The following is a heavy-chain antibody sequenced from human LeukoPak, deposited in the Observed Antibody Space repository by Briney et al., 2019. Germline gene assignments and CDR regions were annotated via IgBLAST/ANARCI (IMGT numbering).Heavy chain of an antibody. Sequence: GGSLRLSCAASGFTFSSYAMHWVRQAPGKGMEYVSSISSNGGNTYYGSSVKGRFTISRDNSKNTLYLQMGSLRTEDMAVYYCARGGPYGRDHFDYWGQGTLVTVSS. J-gene: IGHJ4*02. V-gene: IGHV3-64*01. CDR2: ISSNGGNT. D-gene: IGHD2-8*01. CDR1: GFTFSSYA. CDR3: ARGGPYGRDHFDY.